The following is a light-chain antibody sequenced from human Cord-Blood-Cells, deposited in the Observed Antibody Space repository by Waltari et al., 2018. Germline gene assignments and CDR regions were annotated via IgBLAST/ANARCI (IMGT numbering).Light chain of an antibody. Sequence: SYVLPQPPSVSVAPGKTARITCGGNNIGSKSAHWYQQKPGQAPVLVIYYDRDRPSGIPERFSGSNSGNTATLTISRVEAGDEADYYCQVWDSSSDYVFGTGTKVTVL. J-gene: IGLJ1*01. CDR1: NIGSKS. V-gene: IGLV3-21*04. CDR2: YDR. CDR3: QVWDSSSDYV.